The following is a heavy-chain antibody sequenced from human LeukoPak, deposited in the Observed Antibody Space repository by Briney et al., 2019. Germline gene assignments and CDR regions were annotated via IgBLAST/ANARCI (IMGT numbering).Heavy chain of an antibody. V-gene: IGHV3-30*07. Sequence: PGRSLRLSCAASGFTFNRYAMHWVRQAPGKGLEWVALISFDGSKKYYPDSVRGRFTISRDNSKNTLYLQMNSLRAEDTAQYFCARDPNGDYIGAFEFWGRGTVVTVSS. D-gene: IGHD4-17*01. CDR1: GFTFNRYA. CDR2: ISFDGSKK. J-gene: IGHJ3*01. CDR3: ARDPNGDYIGAFEF.